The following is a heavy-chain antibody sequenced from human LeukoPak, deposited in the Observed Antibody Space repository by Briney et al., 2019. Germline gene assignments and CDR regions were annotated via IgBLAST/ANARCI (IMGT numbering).Heavy chain of an antibody. CDR2: IYYSGST. D-gene: IGHD4-17*01. J-gene: IGHJ4*02. V-gene: IGHV4-30-4*08. CDR1: GGSISSGDYY. Sequence: PSQTLSLTCTVSGGSISSGDYYWSRIRQPPGKGLEWIGYIYYSGSTYYNPSLKSRVTISVDTSKNQFSLKLSSVTAADTAVYYCARALLATVTTGFDYWGQGTLVTVSS. CDR3: ARALLATVTTGFDY.